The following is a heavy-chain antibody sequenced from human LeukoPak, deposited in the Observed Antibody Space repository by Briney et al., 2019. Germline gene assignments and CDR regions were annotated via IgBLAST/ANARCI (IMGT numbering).Heavy chain of an antibody. V-gene: IGHV4-38-2*02. D-gene: IGHD6-19*01. Sequence: PSETLSLTCTVSGYSISSGYYWGWIRQPPGKGLEWIGSIYHSGSTYYNPSLKSRVTISVDTSKNQFSLKLTSVTTADTAVYYCARPVTARGGCGWPQHIDYWGQGTLVSVSS. CDR1: GYSISSGYY. CDR2: IYHSGST. CDR3: ARPVTARGGCGWPQHIDY. J-gene: IGHJ4*02.